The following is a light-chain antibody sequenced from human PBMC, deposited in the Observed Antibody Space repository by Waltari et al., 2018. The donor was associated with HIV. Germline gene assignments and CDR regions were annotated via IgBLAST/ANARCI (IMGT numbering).Light chain of an antibody. CDR2: DVT. CDR3: SSYTSSSTWL. Sequence: QSALTQPASVSGSPGQSITISCTGTNTDIGGYDYVSWYQQHPDKAPKLMIYDVTYRPSGVSNRFSGSKSGNTASLTISGLQAEDEADYFCSSYTSSSTWLFGGGTKLTVL. J-gene: IGLJ3*02. V-gene: IGLV2-14*03. CDR1: NTDIGGYDY.